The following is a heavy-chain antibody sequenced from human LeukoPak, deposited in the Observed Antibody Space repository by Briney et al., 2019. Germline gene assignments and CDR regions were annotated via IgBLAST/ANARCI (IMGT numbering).Heavy chain of an antibody. CDR2: INHSGST. J-gene: IGHJ5*02. CDR1: GGSFSGYY. Sequence: SETLSLTCAVYGGSFSGYYWSWIRQPPGKGLEWIGEINHSGSTNYNPSLKSRVTISVDTSRNQFSLKLSSVTAADTAVYYCARGLLLGNWIDPWGQGTLVTVSS. CDR3: ARGLLLGNWIDP. V-gene: IGHV4-34*01.